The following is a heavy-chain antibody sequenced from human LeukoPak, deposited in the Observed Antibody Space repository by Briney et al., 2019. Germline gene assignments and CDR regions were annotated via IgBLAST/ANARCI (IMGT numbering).Heavy chain of an antibody. CDR1: GFTLSTYA. J-gene: IGHJ4*02. Sequence: GGSLGLSCAASGFTLSTYAMHWVRQAPGKGLEWVAVISYDGTDTYYADSVKGRFTISRDTSKNSLYLQMNSLRPEDTAVFYCARIRGGPIDYWGQGTLVTVSS. D-gene: IGHD3-16*01. CDR3: ARIRGGPIDY. V-gene: IGHV3-30-3*01. CDR2: ISYDGTDT.